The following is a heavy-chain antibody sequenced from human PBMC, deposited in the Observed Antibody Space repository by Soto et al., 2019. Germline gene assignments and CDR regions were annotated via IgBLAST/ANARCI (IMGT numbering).Heavy chain of an antibody. V-gene: IGHV1-3*01. CDR1: GYTFTSYA. CDR2: INAGNGNT. Sequence: QVPLVQSGAEVKKPGASVKVSCKASGYTFTSYAMHWVRQAPGQRLEWMGWINAGNGNTKYSQKFQGRVTITRDTSASTAYMKLSRLRSEDTAVYYCARWALWYSSSRRAISGSDPWGQGTLVTVSS. J-gene: IGHJ5*01. D-gene: IGHD6-6*01. CDR3: ARWALWYSSSRRAISGSDP.